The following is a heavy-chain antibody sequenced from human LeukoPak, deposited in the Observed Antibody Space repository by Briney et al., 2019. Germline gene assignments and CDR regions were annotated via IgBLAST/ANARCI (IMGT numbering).Heavy chain of an antibody. D-gene: IGHD3-10*01. J-gene: IGHJ2*01. CDR3: ARELVSSGTGYFDL. Sequence: GGSLRLSCEASGFTFGNFGMTWVRQPPGKGLQWVSGITGSSTWTYYAASVKGRFTVSRDNSRNTLHLQMNSLRADDTAVYYCARELVSSGTGYFDLWGRGTLVTVSS. CDR1: GFTFGNFG. V-gene: IGHV3-23*01. CDR2: ITGSSTWT.